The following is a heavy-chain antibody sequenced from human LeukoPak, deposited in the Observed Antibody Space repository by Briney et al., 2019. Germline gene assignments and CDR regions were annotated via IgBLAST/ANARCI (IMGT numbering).Heavy chain of an antibody. J-gene: IGHJ4*02. CDR1: GYTFTDYY. CDR2: VDPEDGET. CDR3: ARGTHRSDYYGSGSYPY. V-gene: IGHV1-69-2*01. Sequence: ASVKISCKVSGYTFTDYYMHWVQQAPGKGLEWMGLVDPEDGETIYAEKFQGRVTITTDESTSTAYMELSSLRSEDTAVYYCARGTHRSDYYGSGSYPYWGQGTLVTVSS. D-gene: IGHD3-10*01.